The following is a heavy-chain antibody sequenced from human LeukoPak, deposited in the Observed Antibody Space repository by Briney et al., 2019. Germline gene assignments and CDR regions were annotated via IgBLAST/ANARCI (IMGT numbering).Heavy chain of an antibody. CDR2: VSDSGRNT. J-gene: IGHJ4*02. V-gene: IGHV3-23*01. CDR3: AREYHDSSGYLDY. Sequence: VSSVSDSGRNTYYADSVKGRFTISRDNSRNTLYLQMNSLRAEDTAVYYCAREYHDSSGYLDYWGQGTLVTVSS. D-gene: IGHD3-22*01.